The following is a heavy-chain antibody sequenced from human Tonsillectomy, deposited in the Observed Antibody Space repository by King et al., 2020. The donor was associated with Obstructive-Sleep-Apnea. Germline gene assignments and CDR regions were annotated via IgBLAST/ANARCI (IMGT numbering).Heavy chain of an antibody. D-gene: IGHD1-1*01. J-gene: IGHJ4*02. V-gene: IGHV3-7*01. CDR3: ARDGPQTATDFDL. CDR2: INQDGSEK. Sequence: DVQLVESGGGLVQPRGSLTLSCAASEFTFRRFWMNWVRQAPGKGLEWLANINQDGSEKFYVDSVKGRFTISRDNAKNSLYLQMNSLGAEDSAVYYCARDGPQTATDFDLWGQGALVTVSS. CDR1: EFTFRRFW.